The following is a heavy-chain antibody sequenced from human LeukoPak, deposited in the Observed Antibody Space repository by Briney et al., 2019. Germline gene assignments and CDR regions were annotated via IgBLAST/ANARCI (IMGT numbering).Heavy chain of an antibody. Sequence: SETLSLTCTVSGDSISGTSHFWDCIRQPPGKGLEWIGSIYYRGTTYYNPSLKSRVTISVDTSKNQFSLNLTSVTAADTAVYYCARGTGSGYGLGYWGQGTPVTVSS. V-gene: IGHV4-39*07. J-gene: IGHJ4*02. CDR1: GDSISGTSHF. CDR3: ARGTGSGYGLGY. D-gene: IGHD3-22*01. CDR2: IYYRGTT.